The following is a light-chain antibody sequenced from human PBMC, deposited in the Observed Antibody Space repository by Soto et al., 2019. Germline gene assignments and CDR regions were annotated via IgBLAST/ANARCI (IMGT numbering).Light chain of an antibody. J-gene: IGKJ5*01. CDR2: AAS. CDR3: QQRSNWIT. CDR1: QGITYY. Sequence: DIQMTQSPSSLSASVGDRVTITCRASQGITYYLAWYQQKPGKVPKLLIYAASTLQSGVPSRFSGGGSGADFTLTISSLEPEDFAVYYCQQRSNWITFGQGTRLEIK. V-gene: IGKV1-27*01.